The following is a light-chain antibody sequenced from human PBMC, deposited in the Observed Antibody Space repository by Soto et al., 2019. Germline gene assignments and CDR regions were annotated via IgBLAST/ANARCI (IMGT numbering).Light chain of an antibody. CDR1: SSDVGGYNY. Sequence: QSALTQPASVSGSPGQSVTISCTGTSSDVGGYNYVSWYQQHPGKAPKLMIYDVSKRPSGVPNRFSGSKSGNTASLTISGRQDDDEADYYCSSSKRSSTLYVFGTGTKVTVL. J-gene: IGLJ1*01. CDR3: SSSKRSSTLYV. V-gene: IGLV2-14*01. CDR2: DVS.